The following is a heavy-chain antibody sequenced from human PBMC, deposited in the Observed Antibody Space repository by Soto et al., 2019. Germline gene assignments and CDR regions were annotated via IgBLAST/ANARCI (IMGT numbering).Heavy chain of an antibody. V-gene: IGHV1-46*03. CDR2: INPSGGST. J-gene: IGHJ4*02. CDR1: GYTFTSYY. D-gene: IGHD2-2*01. CDR3: AREDVVPAAIHASDY. Sequence: GASVKVSCKASGYTFTSYYMHWVRQAPGQGLEWMGIINPSGGSTSYAQKFQGRVTMTRDTSTSTVYMELSSLRSEDTAVYYCAREDVVPAAIHASDYWGQGTLVTVSS.